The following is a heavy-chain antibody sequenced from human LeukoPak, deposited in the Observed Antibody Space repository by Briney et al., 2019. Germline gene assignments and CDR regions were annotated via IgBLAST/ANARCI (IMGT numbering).Heavy chain of an antibody. J-gene: IGHJ4*02. Sequence: KTGGSLRLSCAASGFTFSSYSMNWVRQAPGKGLEWVSSISSSSSYIYYADSVKGRFTISRDNAKNSLYLQMNSLRAEDTAVYYCARADSYGYYGYFDYWGQGTLVTVSS. CDR2: ISSSSSYI. CDR3: ARADSYGYYGYFDY. D-gene: IGHD5-18*01. CDR1: GFTFSSYS. V-gene: IGHV3-21*01.